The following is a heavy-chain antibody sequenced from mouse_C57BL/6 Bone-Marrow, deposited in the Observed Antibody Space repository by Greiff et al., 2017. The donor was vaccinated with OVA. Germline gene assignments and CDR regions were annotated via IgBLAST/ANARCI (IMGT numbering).Heavy chain of an antibody. Sequence: EVHLVESGGGLVQPGGSRKRGGAGEGGKGREEKTYWVRQTPEKRLEWVAYISNGGGSTYYPDTVKGRFTISRDNAKNTLYLQMSRLKSEDTAMYYCARPDDCEAMDYWGQGTSVTVSS. D-gene: IGHD2-4*01. CDR2: ISNGGGST. V-gene: IGHV5-12*01. CDR3: ARPDDCEAMDY. CDR1: GGKGREEK. J-gene: IGHJ4*01.